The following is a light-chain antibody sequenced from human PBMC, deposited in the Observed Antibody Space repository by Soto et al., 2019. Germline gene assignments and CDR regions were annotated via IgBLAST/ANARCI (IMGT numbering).Light chain of an antibody. J-gene: IGKJ2*02. V-gene: IGKV1-39*01. CDR2: AAS. CDR3: QQSYTRWT. CDR1: QNIGSG. Sequence: DIQMTQSPSSLSASVGDRVTISCRAIQNIGSGLNWYHQKPGKAPKVLISAASTLQSGVPSRFSGSGSETDFTLTISSLQPEDFATYYCQQSYTRWTFGQGTKLEIK.